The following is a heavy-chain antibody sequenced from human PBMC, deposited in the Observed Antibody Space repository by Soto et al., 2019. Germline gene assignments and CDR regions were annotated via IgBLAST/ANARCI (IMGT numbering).Heavy chain of an antibody. Sequence: PGGSLRLSCAASGFTFRNFGMTWVRQAPGQGPERVSLVSGDGGSTIYLDSVRGRFTISRDNSKNTLYLQMDSLRAEDTAIYYCARGDAPAGGYLDSWGQGTLVTVSS. CDR1: GFTFRNFG. V-gene: IGHV3-23*01. CDR3: ARGDAPAGGYLDS. J-gene: IGHJ4*02. D-gene: IGHD2-15*01. CDR2: VSGDGGST.